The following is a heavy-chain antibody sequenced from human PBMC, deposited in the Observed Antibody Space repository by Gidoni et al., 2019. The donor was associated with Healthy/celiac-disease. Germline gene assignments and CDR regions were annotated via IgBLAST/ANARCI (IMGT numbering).Heavy chain of an antibody. Sequence: EVQLLESGGGFVQPGGSLSLSCAASGFTCRSYAMSWVRQAPGTGLEWVAAISGSGGSTYYADSVKGRFTISRDNSKNTLYLQMNSLRAEDTAVYYCAKDVVGYCSSTSCYLAFDYWGQGTLVTVSS. D-gene: IGHD2-2*01. CDR3: AKDVVGYCSSTSCYLAFDY. CDR1: GFTCRSYA. CDR2: ISGSGGST. J-gene: IGHJ4*02. V-gene: IGHV3-23*01.